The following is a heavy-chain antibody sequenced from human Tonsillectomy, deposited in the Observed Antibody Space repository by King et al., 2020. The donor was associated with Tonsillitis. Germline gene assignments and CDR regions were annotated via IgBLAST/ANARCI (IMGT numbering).Heavy chain of an antibody. CDR1: GYTFTNYG. V-gene: IGHV1-18*01. J-gene: IGHJ1*01. Sequence: QLVQSGAGVKKPGASVKVSCKASGYTFTNYGINWVRQAPGQGLEWMGWISTYNGNTKYAQKFQGRVTMTTDTSTSTAYMELRSLRSDDTAVYYCARELSTHDYGDYGYFQHWGQGTLVTVSS. CDR3: ARELSTHDYGDYGYFQH. D-gene: IGHD4-17*01. CDR2: ISTYNGNT.